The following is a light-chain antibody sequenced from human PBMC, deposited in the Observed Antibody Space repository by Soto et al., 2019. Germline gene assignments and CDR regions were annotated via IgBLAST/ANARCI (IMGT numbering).Light chain of an antibody. V-gene: IGKV1-39*01. CDR3: QQSYSSPPT. Sequence: DIQMTQSPSSLSASVGHRVTITCRASQTISTYLNWYQLKPGKAPKLLIYAASSLQSGVPSRFSGSGSGTDFTLTISSPQPEDFVAYFCQQSYSSPPTFGQGTRLEIK. J-gene: IGKJ5*01. CDR1: QTISTY. CDR2: AAS.